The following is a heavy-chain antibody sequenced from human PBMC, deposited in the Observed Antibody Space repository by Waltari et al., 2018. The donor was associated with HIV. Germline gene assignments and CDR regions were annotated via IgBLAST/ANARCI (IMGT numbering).Heavy chain of an antibody. D-gene: IGHD2-15*01. CDR3: ARGESVAVSNIPPGYRFDF. CDR1: GYSSTAYY. CDR2: INPVSCSP. J-gene: IGHJ4*02. V-gene: IGHV1-2*06. Sequence: VQLVQSGAELQTPGASVEFSCRASGYSSTAYYINWVRQAPGQGLQWMWRINPVSCSPNIPLTVPGRITMTRDTSSCAVCTDLRSLHFNDTALYYCARGESVAVSNIPPGYRFDFWGQGTVITASS.